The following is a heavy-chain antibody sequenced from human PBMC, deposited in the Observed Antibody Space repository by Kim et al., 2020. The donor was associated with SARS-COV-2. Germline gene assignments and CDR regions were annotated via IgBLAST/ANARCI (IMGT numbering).Heavy chain of an antibody. Sequence: ASVKVSCKASGYTFTSYYMHWVRQAPGQGLEWMGIINPSGGSTSYAQKFQGRVTMTRDTSTSTVYMELSSLRSEDTAVYYCARVSGAAAGMDSWYFDLWGRGTLVTVSS. D-gene: IGHD6-13*01. CDR2: INPSGGST. V-gene: IGHV1-46*01. CDR3: ARVSGAAAGMDSWYFDL. CDR1: GYTFTSYY. J-gene: IGHJ2*01.